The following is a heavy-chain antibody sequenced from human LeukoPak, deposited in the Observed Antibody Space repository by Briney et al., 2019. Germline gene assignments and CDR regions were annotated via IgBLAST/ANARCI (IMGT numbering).Heavy chain of an antibody. CDR2: IYSRGST. Sequence: SETLSLTCTVSGGSINGYYWSWIRQPAGKGLEWIGRIYSRGSTNYNPSLKSRVTISVDTSKNQFSLKLSSVTAGDTAVYYCARVVYSSGWYLDYWGQGTLVTVSS. J-gene: IGHJ4*02. V-gene: IGHV4-4*07. CDR1: GGSINGYY. CDR3: ARVVYSSGWYLDY. D-gene: IGHD6-19*01.